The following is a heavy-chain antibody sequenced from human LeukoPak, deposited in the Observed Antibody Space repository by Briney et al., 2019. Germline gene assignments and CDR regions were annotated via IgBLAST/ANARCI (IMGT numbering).Heavy chain of an antibody. V-gene: IGHV4-39*01. CDR1: GGSISSRSYY. J-gene: IGHJ4*02. CDR2: IYYSGST. D-gene: IGHD6-19*01. CDR3: ARHHPGYSSGWYFTYYFDY. Sequence: SSETLSLTCTVSGGSISSRSYYWGWIRQPPGKGLEWIGSIYYSGSTYYNPSLKSRVTISVDTSKNQFSLKLSSVTATDTAVYYCARHHPGYSSGWYFTYYFDYWGQGTLVTVSS.